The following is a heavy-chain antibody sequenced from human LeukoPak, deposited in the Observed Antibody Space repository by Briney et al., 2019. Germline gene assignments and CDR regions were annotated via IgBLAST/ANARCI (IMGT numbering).Heavy chain of an antibody. Sequence: ASVKVSCKASGYTFTGYYIHWVRRAPGKGLKWMGWIHPNRGGTKFAQSFQGRVTLTRDTSITTASMELGSLISNDTAVYFCARTAYPSSSWFDPWGQGTQVTVSS. V-gene: IGHV1-2*02. D-gene: IGHD6-6*01. CDR2: IHPNRGGT. J-gene: IGHJ5*02. CDR1: GYTFTGYY. CDR3: ARTAYPSSSWFDP.